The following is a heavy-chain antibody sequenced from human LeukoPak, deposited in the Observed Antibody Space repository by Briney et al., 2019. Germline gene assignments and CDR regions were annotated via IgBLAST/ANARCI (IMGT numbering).Heavy chain of an antibody. J-gene: IGHJ4*02. CDR3: ARDVLYFDILTGYGI. D-gene: IGHD3-9*01. Sequence: GGSLRLSCAASGFTFSSYSMNWVRQAPGKGLEWVSSISSSSYIYYADSVKGRFTISRDNAKNSLYLQMNSLRAEDTAVYYCARDVLYFDILTGYGIWGQGTLVTVSS. V-gene: IGHV3-21*01. CDR2: ISSSSYI. CDR1: GFTFSSYS.